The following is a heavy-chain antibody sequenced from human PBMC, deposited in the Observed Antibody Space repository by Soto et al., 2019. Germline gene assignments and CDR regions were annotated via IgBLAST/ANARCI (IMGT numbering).Heavy chain of an antibody. D-gene: IGHD2-21*02. CDR3: AGHGPGHGGHSGGMDV. V-gene: IGHV5-51*01. CDR2: IYPTDSDP. CDR1: GYSFTTYW. J-gene: IGHJ6*02. Sequence: GEPRKISCKGSGYSFTTYWIAWGRQTPGKGLEWMGGIYPTDSDPRYSPSFQGQVTISADKAISTAYLQWRSLLASDTAMYFCAGHGPGHGGHSGGMDVWGQGTTVTVSS.